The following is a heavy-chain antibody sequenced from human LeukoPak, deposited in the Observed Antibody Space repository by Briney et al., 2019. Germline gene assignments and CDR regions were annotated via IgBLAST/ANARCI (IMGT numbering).Heavy chain of an antibody. Sequence: GGSLRLSCAASGFTFRSYTMTWVRQAPGKGLEWVSSISSTSSDIYYADSVKGRFTLSRDNAKNSLSLQMNSLRAEDTAMYYCARASAYYDLLTGYTLYYFDYWGQGSLVTVSP. CDR2: ISSTSSDI. V-gene: IGHV3-21*01. J-gene: IGHJ4*02. CDR3: ARASAYYDLLTGYTLYYFDY. D-gene: IGHD3-9*01. CDR1: GFTFRSYT.